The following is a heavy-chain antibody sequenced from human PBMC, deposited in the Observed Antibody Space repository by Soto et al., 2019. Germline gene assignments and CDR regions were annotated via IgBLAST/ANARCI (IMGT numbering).Heavy chain of an antibody. CDR1: GFMFDDYA. CDR3: AKDIPGNWNSDAFDI. Sequence: EVQLVESGGGLVQPGRSLRLSCAASGFMFDDYAMHWVRQAPGKGLEWVSGISWNSGSIGYADSVKGRFTISRDNAKNSLYLQMNSLRLEDTALYYCAKDIPGNWNSDAFDIWGQGTMVTVSS. J-gene: IGHJ3*02. D-gene: IGHD1-7*01. CDR2: ISWNSGSI. V-gene: IGHV3-9*01.